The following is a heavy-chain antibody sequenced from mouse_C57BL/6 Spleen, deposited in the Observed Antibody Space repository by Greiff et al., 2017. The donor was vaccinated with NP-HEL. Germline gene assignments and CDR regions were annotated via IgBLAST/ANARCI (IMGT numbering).Heavy chain of an antibody. Sequence: EVKLLESGPGLVKPSQSLSLTCSVTGYSITSGYYWNWIRQFPGNKLEWMGYISYDGSNNYNPSLKNRISITRDTSKNQFFLKLNSVTTEDTATYYCARVNYYGSSLFVWGTGTTVTVSS. V-gene: IGHV3-6*01. CDR1: GYSITSGYY. J-gene: IGHJ1*03. D-gene: IGHD1-1*01. CDR2: ISYDGSN. CDR3: ARVNYYGSSLFV.